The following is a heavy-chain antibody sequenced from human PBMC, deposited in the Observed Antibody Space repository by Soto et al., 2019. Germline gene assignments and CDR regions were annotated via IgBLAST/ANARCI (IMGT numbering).Heavy chain of an antibody. CDR2: IYPGDSDT. CDR3: ARRRIAAAGYWDYYYGMDV. J-gene: IGHJ6*02. V-gene: IGHV5-51*01. D-gene: IGHD6-13*01. Sequence: GESLNSSCKGSGYSFTSYWIGWVRQMPGKGLEWMGIIYPGDSDTRYSPSFQGQVTISADKSISTAYLQWSSLKASDTAMYYCARRRIAAAGYWDYYYGMDVWGQGTTVTSP. CDR1: GYSFTSYW.